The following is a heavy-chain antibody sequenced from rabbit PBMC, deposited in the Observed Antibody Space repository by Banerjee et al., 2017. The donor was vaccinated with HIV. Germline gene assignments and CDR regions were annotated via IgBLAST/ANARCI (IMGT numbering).Heavy chain of an antibody. J-gene: IGHJ4*01. CDR2: IDPVFGIT. D-gene: IGHD4-1*01. V-gene: IGHV1S47*01. Sequence: QEQLEESGGGLVQPGGYLKLSCKASGFDFSSYGVSWVRQAPGKGLEWIGYIDPVFGITYYATWVNGRFTISSHNAQNTRYLQLNSLTATDTATYFCVKEVAGKFKLWGQGTLVTVS. CDR3: VKEVAGKFKL. CDR1: GFDFSSYG.